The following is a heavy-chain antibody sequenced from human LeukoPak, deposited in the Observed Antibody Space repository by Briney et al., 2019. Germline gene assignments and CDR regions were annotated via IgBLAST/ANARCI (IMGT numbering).Heavy chain of an antibody. CDR3: AGGSYGFY. Sequence: GGSLRLSCAASGFTFSDNWMNWVRQAPGKGLVWVARINSDGGSTGYADSVKGRFTISRDNAKNTLYLQMNSLRAEDTAVYYCAGGSYGFYWGQGTPVTVSS. V-gene: IGHV3-74*01. J-gene: IGHJ4*02. D-gene: IGHD3-3*01. CDR1: GFTFSDNW. CDR2: INSDGGST.